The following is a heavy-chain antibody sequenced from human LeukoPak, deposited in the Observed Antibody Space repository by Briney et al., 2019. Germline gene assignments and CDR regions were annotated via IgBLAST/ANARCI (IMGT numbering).Heavy chain of an antibody. J-gene: IGHJ4*02. V-gene: IGHV3-21*01. CDR3: ARGPIPLDSSSYTNFDY. CDR2: LSSSSSYL. Sequence: GGSLRHSCAASGFTLSYYRMHWVPQAPGKVLEWVSSLSSSSSYLDYAHSVKGRFSISSDNAKKPVDLQMNILGAGGLAVFYCARGPIPLDSSSYTNFDYWGQGTLVTGSS. CDR1: GFTLSYYR. D-gene: IGHD6-6*01.